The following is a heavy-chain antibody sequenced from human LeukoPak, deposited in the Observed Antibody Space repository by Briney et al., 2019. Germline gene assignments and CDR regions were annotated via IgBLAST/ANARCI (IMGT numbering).Heavy chain of an antibody. CDR2: INPNSGGT. D-gene: IGHD2-2*01. CDR1: GYTFTGYY. Sequence: ASVKVSCKASGYTFTGYYMHWVRQAPGQGLEWMGWINPNSGGTNYAQKFQGRVTMTRDTSISTAYMELSSLRSEDTAVYYCARDFVAVFSAAAGYWGQGTLVTVSS. J-gene: IGHJ4*02. V-gene: IGHV1-2*02. CDR3: ARDFVAVFSAAAGY.